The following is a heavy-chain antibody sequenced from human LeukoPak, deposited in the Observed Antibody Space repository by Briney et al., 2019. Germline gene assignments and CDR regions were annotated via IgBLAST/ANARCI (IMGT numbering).Heavy chain of an antibody. J-gene: IGHJ4*02. D-gene: IGHD2-2*01. V-gene: IGHV1-69*02. Sequence: SVKVSCKASGGTFSSYTISWVRQAPGQGLEWMGRIIPILGIANYAQKFQGRVTIPADKSTSTAYMELSSVRSEDTAVYYCAVGGVVPAAISWGRAGYWGQGTLVTVSS. CDR2: IIPILGIA. CDR3: AVGGVVPAAISWGRAGY. CDR1: GGTFSSYT.